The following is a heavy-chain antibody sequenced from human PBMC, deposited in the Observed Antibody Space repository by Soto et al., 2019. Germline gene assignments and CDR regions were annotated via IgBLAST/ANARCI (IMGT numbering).Heavy chain of an antibody. D-gene: IGHD3-10*01. CDR1: GFTFSSYG. CDR3: ARDTEPYYYGSGLDHYYGMDV. Sequence: GGSLRLSCAASGFTFSSYGMHWVRQAPGKGLEWVAVIWYDGSNKYYADSVKGRFTISRDNSKNTLYLQMNSLRAEDTAVYYCARDTEPYYYGSGLDHYYGMDVWGQGTTVTVSS. J-gene: IGHJ6*02. V-gene: IGHV3-33*01. CDR2: IWYDGSNK.